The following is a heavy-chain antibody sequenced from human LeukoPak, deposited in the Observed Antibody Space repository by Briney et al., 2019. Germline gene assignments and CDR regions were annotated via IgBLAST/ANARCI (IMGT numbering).Heavy chain of an antibody. J-gene: IGHJ4*02. V-gene: IGHV4-59*01. CDR1: GGSISSYY. D-gene: IGHD6-13*01. CDR3: AGQKGSWGGFDY. CDR2: IYYSGST. Sequence: SETLSPTCTVSGGSISSYYWSWIRQPPGKGLEWIGYIYYSGSTNYNPSLKSRVTISVDTSKNQFSLKLSSVTAADTAVYYCAGQKGSWGGFDYWGQGTLVTVSS.